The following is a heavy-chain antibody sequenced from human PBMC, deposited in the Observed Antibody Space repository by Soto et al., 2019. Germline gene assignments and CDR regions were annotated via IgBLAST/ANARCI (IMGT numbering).Heavy chain of an antibody. J-gene: IGHJ6*02. CDR1: GGSISSGDYY. Sequence: SETLSLTCTVSGGSISSGDYYWSWIRQPPGKGLEWIGYIYYSGSTYYNPSLKSRVTISVDTSKNQFSLKLSSVTAADTAVYYCARDRDYYGSGSYYLPTLNGMDVWGQGTTVTVYS. CDR2: IYYSGST. V-gene: IGHV4-30-4*01. D-gene: IGHD3-10*01. CDR3: ARDRDYYGSGSYYLPTLNGMDV.